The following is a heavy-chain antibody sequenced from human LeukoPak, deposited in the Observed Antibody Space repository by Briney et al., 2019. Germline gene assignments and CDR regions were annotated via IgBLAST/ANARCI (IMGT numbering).Heavy chain of an antibody. V-gene: IGHV1-2*02. D-gene: IGHD2-21*02. CDR3: ARVCGGDCYSVFDP. CDR1: GYTFSGYY. J-gene: IGHJ5*02. CDR2: INPNNGDT. Sequence: ASVKVSCKASGYTFSGYYMHWVRQASGQGLEWMGWINPNNGDTKFAQRFQGRVTMTRDTSISTGYMELSSLKSDDTAVYYCARVCGGDCYSVFDPWGQGTLVTVSS.